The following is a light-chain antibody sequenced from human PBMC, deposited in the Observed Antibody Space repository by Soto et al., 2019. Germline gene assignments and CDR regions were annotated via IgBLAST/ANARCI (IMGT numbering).Light chain of an antibody. Sequence: QSALTQPASVSGSPGQSITISCTGTSSDVGKYNLVSWYQQHPGKAPKVMILQGYNRPSGVSNRFSGSKFGNTASLTISGLQAEDEAEYYCCAYAATYTDVFGTGTKLTVL. J-gene: IGLJ1*01. CDR1: SSDVGKYNL. CDR3: CAYAATYTDV. V-gene: IGLV2-23*01. CDR2: QGY.